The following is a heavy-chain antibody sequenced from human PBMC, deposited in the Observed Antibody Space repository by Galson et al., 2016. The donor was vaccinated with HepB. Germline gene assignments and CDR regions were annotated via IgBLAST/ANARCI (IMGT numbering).Heavy chain of an antibody. Sequence: SLRLSCAASGFVFRNFAMSWVRQAPGKGLEWVSVIDGSGGNKFYTNSVSGRLTVSRDNSNNTLYLQLNSQGAEETAVYYCAKVTGCSSRSCGYSFDSWGQGVLVTVSS. CDR1: GFVFRNFA. CDR3: AKVTGCSSRSCGYSFDS. J-gene: IGHJ4*02. D-gene: IGHD2-2*01. CDR2: IDGSGGNK. V-gene: IGHV3-23*01.